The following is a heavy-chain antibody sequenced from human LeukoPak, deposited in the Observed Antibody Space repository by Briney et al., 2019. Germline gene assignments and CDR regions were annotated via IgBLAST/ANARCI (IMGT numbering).Heavy chain of an antibody. J-gene: IGHJ6*02. Sequence: SGTLSLTCAVSGRSISRSNWSSWVRPPPGKGVEWIREIYDSGSTNYNPSLKSRVTISVDKSKNQFSLKLSSVTAADTAVYYCAREGLEWLSQYYYGMDVWGQGTTVTVSS. CDR2: IYDSGST. CDR3: AREGLEWLSQYYYGMDV. CDR1: GRSISRSNW. V-gene: IGHV4-4*02. D-gene: IGHD3-3*01.